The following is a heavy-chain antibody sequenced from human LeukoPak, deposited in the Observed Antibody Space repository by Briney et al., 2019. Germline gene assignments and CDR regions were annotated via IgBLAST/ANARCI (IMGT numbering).Heavy chain of an antibody. CDR1: GGSISSGDYY. J-gene: IGHJ4*02. V-gene: IGHV4-30-4*01. CDR2: IYYSGST. CDR3: ARIVPTAIYFDY. D-gene: IGHD2-2*02. Sequence: PSETLSLTCTVSGGSISSGDYYWSWIRQPPGKGLEWIGYIYYSGSTYYNPSLKSRVTISVDTSKNQFPLNLSSVTAADTAVYYCARIVPTAIYFDYWGQGTLVTVSS.